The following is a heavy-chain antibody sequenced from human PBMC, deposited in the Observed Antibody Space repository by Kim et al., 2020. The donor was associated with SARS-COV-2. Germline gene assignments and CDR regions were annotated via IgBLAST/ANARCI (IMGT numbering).Heavy chain of an antibody. CDR3: FCRRLETAIVDY. Sequence: GGSLRLSCTASGFIFSDFAVNWVRQASGKGLEWVGRSRRKAEYYATTYAASLKGRFTISRDESENTAYLHMNSLKTEDTAVYYCFCRRLETAIVDYWGQGTLVTVSS. J-gene: IGHJ4*02. V-gene: IGHV3-73*01. CDR1: GFIFSDFA. D-gene: IGHD5-18*01. CDR2: SRRKAEYYAT.